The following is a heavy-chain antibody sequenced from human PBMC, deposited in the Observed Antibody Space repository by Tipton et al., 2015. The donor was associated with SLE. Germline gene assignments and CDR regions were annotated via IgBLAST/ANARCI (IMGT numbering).Heavy chain of an antibody. Sequence: TLSLTCTVSGDSIRNYYWSWIRQSPGKGLEWIGHTNFSGSTNYNPSLKSRVTISVDTAKNQFSLKLSSVTAADTAVYYCTKDLRDYGDYASDYWGQGTLVTVSS. J-gene: IGHJ4*02. D-gene: IGHD4-17*01. CDR2: TNFSGST. CDR1: GDSIRNYY. V-gene: IGHV4-59*01. CDR3: TKDLRDYGDYASDY.